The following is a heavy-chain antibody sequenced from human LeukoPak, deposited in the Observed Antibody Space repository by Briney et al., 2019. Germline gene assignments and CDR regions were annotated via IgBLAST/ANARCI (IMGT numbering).Heavy chain of an antibody. D-gene: IGHD6-13*01. CDR1: GFDVSDNY. J-gene: IGHJ4*02. Sequence: PGGSLRLSCAASGFDVSDNYMSWVRQAPGKGLEWVSVIYSGGSTYYADAVKGRFTISRDNSKNTIYLQMNRLRVEDTAVYYCAGASSGSWYGDYWGQGTLVTVSS. V-gene: IGHV3-66*01. CDR2: IYSGGST. CDR3: AGASSGSWYGDY.